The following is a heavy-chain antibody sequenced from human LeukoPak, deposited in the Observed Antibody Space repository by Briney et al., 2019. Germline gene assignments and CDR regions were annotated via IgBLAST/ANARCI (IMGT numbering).Heavy chain of an antibody. V-gene: IGHV4-61*02. CDR2: IYTSGST. Sequence: KASETLSLTCTVSGGSISSSSYYWSWIRQPAGKGLEWIGRIYTSGSTNYNPSLKSRVTISVDTSKNQFSLKLSSVTAADTAVYYCARARYYDSSGYYSNDAFDIWGQGTMVTVSS. CDR1: GGSISSSSYY. CDR3: ARARYYDSSGYYSNDAFDI. J-gene: IGHJ3*02. D-gene: IGHD3-22*01.